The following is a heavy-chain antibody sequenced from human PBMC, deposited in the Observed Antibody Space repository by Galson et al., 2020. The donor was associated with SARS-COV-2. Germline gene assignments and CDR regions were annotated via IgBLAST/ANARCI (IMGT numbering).Heavy chain of an antibody. CDR3: ARSSWGDTAMDYYFDY. Sequence: SVTVSCKASGGTFSSYAISWVRQAPGQGLEWMGGIIPIFGTANYAQKFQGRVTITADESTSTAYMELSSLRSEDTAVYYCARSSWGDTAMDYYFDYWGQGTLVTVSS. V-gene: IGHV1-69*13. CDR1: GGTFSSYA. D-gene: IGHD5-18*01. J-gene: IGHJ4*02. CDR2: IIPIFGTA.